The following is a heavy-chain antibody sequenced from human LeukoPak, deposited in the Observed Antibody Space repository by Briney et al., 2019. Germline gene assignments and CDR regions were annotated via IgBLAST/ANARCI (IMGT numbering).Heavy chain of an antibody. Sequence: GGSLRLSCAASGFTFSSYWMHWVRHVPGKGLVWVSRISTDGSRTTYADSVKGRFTISRDNAKNTLYLQMNSLRAEDTAVYHCARDAGPGGDSPLGSTPGALDPWGQGTLVTVSS. CDR3: ARDAGPGGDSPLGSTPGALDP. CDR2: ISTDGSRT. J-gene: IGHJ5*02. V-gene: IGHV3-74*01. D-gene: IGHD2-21*02. CDR1: GFTFSSYW.